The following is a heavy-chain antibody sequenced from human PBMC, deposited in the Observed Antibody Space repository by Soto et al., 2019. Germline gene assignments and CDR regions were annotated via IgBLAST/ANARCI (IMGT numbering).Heavy chain of an antibody. CDR3: AHRPSGWYLFDY. CDR2: IYWNDDK. J-gene: IGHJ4*02. CDR1: GFSLSTSGLG. V-gene: IGHV2-5*01. D-gene: IGHD6-19*01. Sequence: QITLKESGPTLVRPTQTLTLTCTFSGFSLSTSGLGVGWIRQPPGKALEWLALIYWNDDKRYSPSLKARLTITKDTSKNHVVLTMTNMDTVDTATYYCAHRPSGWYLFDYWGQGTLVTVSS.